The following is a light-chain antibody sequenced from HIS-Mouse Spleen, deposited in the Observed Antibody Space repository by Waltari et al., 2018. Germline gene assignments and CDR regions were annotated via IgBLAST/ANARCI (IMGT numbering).Light chain of an antibody. CDR1: QSVSSN. Sequence: VMTQSPAPLYVSPGDRATLSYRASQSVSSNLAWYQQKPGQAPRLLIYGASTRATGIPARFSGSGSGTEFTLTISSLQSEDFAVYYCQQYNNWPPIFTFGPGTKVDIK. J-gene: IGKJ3*01. CDR2: GAS. V-gene: IGKV3-15*01. CDR3: QQYNNWPPIFT.